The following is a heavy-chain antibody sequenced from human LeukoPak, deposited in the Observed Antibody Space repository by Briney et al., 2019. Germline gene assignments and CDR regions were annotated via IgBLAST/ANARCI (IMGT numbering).Heavy chain of an antibody. Sequence: GASVKVSCKASGYTFTRYYMHWVRQAPGQGLEWMGWISAYNGNTNYAQKLQGRVTMTTDTSTSTAYMELRSLRSDDTAVYYCARVPNYYDSSGFDYWGQGTLVTVSS. CDR1: GYTFTRYY. J-gene: IGHJ4*02. CDR3: ARVPNYYDSSGFDY. D-gene: IGHD3-22*01. V-gene: IGHV1-18*04. CDR2: ISAYNGNT.